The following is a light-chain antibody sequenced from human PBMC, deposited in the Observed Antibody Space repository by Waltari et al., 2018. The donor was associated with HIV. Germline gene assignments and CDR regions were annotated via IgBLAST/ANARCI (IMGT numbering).Light chain of an antibody. Sequence: DIQMTQSPSSLSASVGDEITITCRASQDIRTWLAWYQQKPEEAPKSLIVAAYDLQSGVPSRFRGSGSGTHFTLTISSLQPEDFATYYCQQYDSHPYTFGQGTRLEI. CDR2: AAY. V-gene: IGKV1D-16*01. J-gene: IGKJ2*01. CDR1: QDIRTW. CDR3: QQYDSHPYT.